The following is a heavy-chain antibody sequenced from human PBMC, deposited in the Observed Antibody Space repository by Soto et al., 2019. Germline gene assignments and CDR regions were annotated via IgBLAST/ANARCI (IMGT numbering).Heavy chain of an antibody. CDR1: DYSFTDFG. CDR2: ISAYNGNR. CDR3: ARGHYILTGWKFEF. V-gene: IGHV1-18*01. J-gene: IGHJ4*02. D-gene: IGHD4-4*01. Sequence: QAQLVQSGSEVKKPGASVKVSCKASDYSFTDFGVNWVRQAPGQGLEWLGWISAYNGNRVYAQSFQGRLTVTTVTTRDTSYLELTNLRSDDTAIYYCARGHYILTGWKFEFWGQGTLVTVSS.